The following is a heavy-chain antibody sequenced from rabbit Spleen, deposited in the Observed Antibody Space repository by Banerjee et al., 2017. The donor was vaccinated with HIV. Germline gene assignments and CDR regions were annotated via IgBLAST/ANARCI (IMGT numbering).Heavy chain of an antibody. CDR1: GFSFSSSDY. V-gene: IGHV1S40*01. CDR2: IAGSSSGFT. CDR3: ARNYVNAFDP. Sequence: QSLEESGGGLVQPEGFLALTCKASGFSFSSSDYICWVRQAPGKGLEWISCIAGSSSGFTYSATWAKGRFTISKTSSTTVTLQMTSLTAADTATYFCARNYVNAFDPWGPGTLVTVS. D-gene: IGHD1-1*01. J-gene: IGHJ2*01.